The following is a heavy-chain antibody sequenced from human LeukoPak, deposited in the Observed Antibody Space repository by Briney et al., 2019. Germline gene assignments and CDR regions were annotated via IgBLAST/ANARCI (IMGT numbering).Heavy chain of an antibody. V-gene: IGHV3-7*01. CDR2: IKEDGSEK. J-gene: IGHJ5*02. D-gene: IGHD6-13*01. Sequence: GGSLRLSCAASGFTFNIYWMSWVRQAPGKGLEWVASIKEDGSEKYYVDSVKGRFTISRDNAKNSLYLQMNSLRAEDTAVYYCARASSWYTPSRFDPWGQGTLVTVSS. CDR1: GFTFNIYW. CDR3: ARASSWYTPSRFDP.